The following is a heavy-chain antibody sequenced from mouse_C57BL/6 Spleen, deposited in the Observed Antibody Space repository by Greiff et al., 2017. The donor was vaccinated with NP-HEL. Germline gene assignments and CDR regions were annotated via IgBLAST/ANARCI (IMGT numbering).Heavy chain of an antibody. CDR1: GYTFTSYW. CDR2: IDPSDSET. V-gene: IGHV1-52*01. Sequence: QVQLQQSGAELVRPGSSVKLSCKASGYTFTSYWMHWVKQRPIQGLEWIGNIDPSDSETHYNQKFKDKATLTVDKSSSTAYMQLSSLTSEDSAVCYCARDYYGSTYAMDYWGQGTSVTVSS. D-gene: IGHD1-1*01. J-gene: IGHJ4*01. CDR3: ARDYYGSTYAMDY.